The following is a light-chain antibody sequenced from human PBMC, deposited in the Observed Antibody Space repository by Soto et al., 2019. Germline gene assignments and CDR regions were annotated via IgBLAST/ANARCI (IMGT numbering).Light chain of an antibody. CDR2: EVT. V-gene: IGLV2-8*01. CDR1: SSDVGGYNY. CDR3: SSHAGINNVV. J-gene: IGLJ3*02. Sequence: QSVLTQPPSASGSPGQSVAISCTGTSSDVGGYNYVSWYQQHPGKAPKLMIYEVTKRPSGVHDRFSGSKSGNTASLTVSGLQAEDEADYYCSSHAGINNVVFGGGTKLTVL.